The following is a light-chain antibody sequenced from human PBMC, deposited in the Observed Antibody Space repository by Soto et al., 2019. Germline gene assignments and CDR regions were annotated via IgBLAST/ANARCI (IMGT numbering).Light chain of an antibody. CDR1: QSISSW. CDR2: DAS. CDR3: QQYNSDPWT. V-gene: IGKV1-5*01. Sequence: DIQMTQSPSTLSASVGDRVTITCRASQSISSWLAWYQQKPGKAPKLLIYDASSLESGVPSRFRGSGSGTEFTLANSGLQPDNFATYYCQQYNSDPWTFGQGTKVEMK. J-gene: IGKJ1*01.